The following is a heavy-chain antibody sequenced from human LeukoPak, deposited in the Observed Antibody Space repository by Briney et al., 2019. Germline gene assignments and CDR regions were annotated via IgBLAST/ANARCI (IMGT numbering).Heavy chain of an antibody. CDR1: GGSISSSSYY. D-gene: IGHD1-26*01. V-gene: IGHV4-39*01. CDR2: IYYSGST. J-gene: IGHJ4*02. Sequence: SETLSLTCTVPGGSISSSSYYWGWIRQPPGKGLEWIGSIYYSGSTYYNPPLKSRVTISVDTSKNQFSLKLSSVTAADTAMYYCAKSGGYGLIDYWGQGTLVTVSS. CDR3: AKSGGYGLIDY.